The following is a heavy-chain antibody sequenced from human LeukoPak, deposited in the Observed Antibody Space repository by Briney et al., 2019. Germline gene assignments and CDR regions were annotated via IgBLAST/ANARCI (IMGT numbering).Heavy chain of an antibody. V-gene: IGHV3-48*01. CDR2: VSDSSAM. CDR1: GFTFSTYS. CDR3: ARDGGYSGYDADC. J-gene: IGHJ4*02. D-gene: IGHD5-12*01. Sequence: GGSLRLSCAASGFTFSTYSMKWVRQAPGKGLEWVSYVSDSSAMYYADSVRGRFTISRENDKNSLFLQMNSLRAEDTAVYYCARDGGYSGYDADCWGQGTLVTVSS.